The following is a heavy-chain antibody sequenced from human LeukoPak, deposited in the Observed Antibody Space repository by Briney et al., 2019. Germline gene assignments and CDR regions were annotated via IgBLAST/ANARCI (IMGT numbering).Heavy chain of an antibody. CDR1: GGSISSSNW. CDR2: IYHSGST. D-gene: IGHD3-22*01. Sequence: PSETLSLTCAVSGGSISSSNWWSWVRQPPGKGLEWIGEIYHSGSTNYNPSLKSRVTMSVDTSKNQFSLKLTSVTAADTAVYYCVKNEPDSSGHYLIDYWGQGTLVTVSS. V-gene: IGHV4-4*02. CDR3: VKNEPDSSGHYLIDY. J-gene: IGHJ4*02.